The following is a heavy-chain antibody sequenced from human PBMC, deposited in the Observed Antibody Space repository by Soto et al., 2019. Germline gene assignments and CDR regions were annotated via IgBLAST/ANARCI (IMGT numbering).Heavy chain of an antibody. V-gene: IGHV1-18*01. J-gene: IGHJ4*02. CDR2: ISAYNGNT. D-gene: IGHD3-10*01. Sequence: GASVKVSCKASGYTFTSYGISWVRQAPGQGLEWMGWISAYNGNTNYAQKLQGRVTMTTDTSTSTAYMELRSLRSDDTAVYYCARGHPRVTMVRGVISQIPNDYWGQGTLVTVSS. CDR3: ARGHPRVTMVRGVISQIPNDY. CDR1: GYTFTSYG.